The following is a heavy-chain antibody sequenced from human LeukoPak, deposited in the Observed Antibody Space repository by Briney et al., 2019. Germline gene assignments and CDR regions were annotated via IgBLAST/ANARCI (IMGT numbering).Heavy chain of an antibody. CDR1: GYSISSGYY. V-gene: IGHV4-38-2*01. J-gene: IGHJ4*02. D-gene: IGHD6-19*01. Sequence: SETLSLTCAVSGYSISSGYYWGWIRQPPGKGLEWIGSIYHSGSTYYNPSLKSRVTISVDTSKNQFPLKLSSVTAADTAVYYCARHWAVAGTTLDYWGQGTLVTVSS. CDR3: ARHWAVAGTTLDY. CDR2: IYHSGST.